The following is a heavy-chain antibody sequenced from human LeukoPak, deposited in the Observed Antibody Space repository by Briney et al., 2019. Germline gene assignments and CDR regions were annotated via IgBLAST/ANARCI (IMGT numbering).Heavy chain of an antibody. J-gene: IGHJ5*02. CDR3: AKARGYSSSSENNWFDP. D-gene: IGHD6-6*01. CDR2: ISGSGDST. Sequence: GGSLRLSCAASGFTFSSYAMNWIRQVPGKGLEWVSAISGSGDSTYYGDSVKGRFTISRDNSKSTLYLQMNSLRAEDTALYYCAKARGYSSSSENNWFDPWGQGTLVTVSS. V-gene: IGHV3-23*01. CDR1: GFTFSSYA.